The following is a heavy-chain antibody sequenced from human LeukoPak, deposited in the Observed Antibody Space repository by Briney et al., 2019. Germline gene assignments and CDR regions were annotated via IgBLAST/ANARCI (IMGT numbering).Heavy chain of an antibody. Sequence: PSETLSLTCAVYGGSFSAYYWSWIRQPPGRGLEWIGEINHSGSINYNPSLKSRVTMSVDTSKNQLSLKLRSVTAADTAVYYCTANPHRDGPLNCWGQGTLVTASS. CDR3: TANPHRDGPLNC. V-gene: IGHV4-34*01. J-gene: IGHJ4*02. D-gene: IGHD5-24*01. CDR2: INHSGSI. CDR1: GGSFSAYY.